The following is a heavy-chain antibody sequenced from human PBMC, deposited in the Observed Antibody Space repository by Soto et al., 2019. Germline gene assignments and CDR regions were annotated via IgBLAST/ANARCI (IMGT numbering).Heavy chain of an antibody. CDR1: GFTFSSYA. V-gene: IGHV3-23*01. Sequence: GGSLRLSCAASGFTFSSYAMSWVRQAPGKWLEWVSAISGSGGSTYYADSVKGRFTISRDDAKNSVSLQMNSLRAEDTAVYYCAREYTAWPLAYGLDVWGQGTTVTVSS. CDR2: ISGSGGST. CDR3: AREYTAWPLAYGLDV. J-gene: IGHJ6*02. D-gene: IGHD2-2*02.